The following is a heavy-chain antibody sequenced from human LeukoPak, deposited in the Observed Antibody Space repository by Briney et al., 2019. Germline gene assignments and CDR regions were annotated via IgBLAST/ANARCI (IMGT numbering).Heavy chain of an antibody. V-gene: IGHV3-30*03. Sequence: PLRLSCSGSGFTFCRNRMLWVRPAPGKGLEGVAVISDDESNKHYADAVKGRFTISRDNSSNTLYLQMNSRRAEDTAVYYCARGVSNWAFDYWGQGTLVSVSS. D-gene: IGHD4-11*01. CDR2: ISDDESNK. CDR1: GFTFCRNR. CDR3: ARGVSNWAFDY. J-gene: IGHJ4*02.